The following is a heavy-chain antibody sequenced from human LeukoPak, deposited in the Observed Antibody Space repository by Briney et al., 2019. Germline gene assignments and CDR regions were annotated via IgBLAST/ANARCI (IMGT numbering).Heavy chain of an antibody. CDR3: ARDAAAAGRGDY. D-gene: IGHD6-13*01. V-gene: IGHV4-34*01. CDR2: INHSGST. Sequence: SETLSLTCAVYGGSFSGYYWSWIRQPPGKGLEWIGEINHSGSTDYNPSLKSRVTISVDTSKNQFSLKLSSVTAADTAVYYCARDAAAAGRGDYWGQGTLVTVSS. CDR1: GGSFSGYY. J-gene: IGHJ4*02.